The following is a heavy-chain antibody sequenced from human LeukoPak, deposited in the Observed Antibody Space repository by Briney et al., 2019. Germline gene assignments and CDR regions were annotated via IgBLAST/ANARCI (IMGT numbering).Heavy chain of an antibody. V-gene: IGHV3-23*01. CDR1: GFTFSSYA. CDR2: ISGSGGST. CDR3: AKDLTNLRITTNWFDP. Sequence: QTRGSLRLSCAASGFTFSSYAMSWVRQAPGKGLEWVSAISGSGGSTYYEDSVKGRFTISRDNSKNTLYLQMNSLRAEDTAVYYCAKDLTNLRITTNWFDPWGQGTLVTVSS. D-gene: IGHD3-10*01. J-gene: IGHJ5*02.